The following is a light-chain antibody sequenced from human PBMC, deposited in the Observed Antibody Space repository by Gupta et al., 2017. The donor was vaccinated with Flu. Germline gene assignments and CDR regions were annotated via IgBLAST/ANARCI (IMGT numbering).Light chain of an antibody. Sequence: DMQMITAPCTPSASVRDRDTITCRASQIVSSRLAWYQKKPGTAPRHLIYKASSLEGGVPSRFSGSGSGTEFTLTISSLQPDDFATYYCQQYNSYSPITFGQGTRLEIK. CDR2: KAS. CDR1: QIVSSR. J-gene: IGKJ5*01. V-gene: IGKV1-5*03. CDR3: QQYNSYSPIT.